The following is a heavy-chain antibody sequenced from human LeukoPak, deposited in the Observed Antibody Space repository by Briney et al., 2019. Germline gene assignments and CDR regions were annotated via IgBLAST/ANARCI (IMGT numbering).Heavy chain of an antibody. V-gene: IGHV3-53*01. D-gene: IGHD5-18*01. Sequence: PGGSLRLSCAASGFTVSSNYMSWVRQAPGKGLEWVSVIYSGGSTYYADSVKGRLTISRDNSKNTLYLQMNSLRAEDTAVYYCALSRGYSSGGAFDIGGQGTMVTVSS. CDR1: GFTVSSNY. J-gene: IGHJ3*02. CDR3: ALSRGYSSGGAFDI. CDR2: IYSGGST.